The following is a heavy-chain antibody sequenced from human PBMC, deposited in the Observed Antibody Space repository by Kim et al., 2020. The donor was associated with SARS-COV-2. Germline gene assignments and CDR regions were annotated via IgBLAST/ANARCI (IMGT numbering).Heavy chain of an antibody. CDR2: VSYDGKVQ. CDR3: EKEALVRRSTWDDS. J-gene: IGHJ4*02. V-gene: IGHV3-30*18. Sequence: GGSLRLSCAASGFIFSNYGMHWLRQAPGKGLEWVAVVSYDGKVQYYGDSVKGRFTISRDNSKNTVYLQMNSLRVEDTAVYFCEKEALVRRSTWDDSWGQGTLVTVSS. CDR1: GFIFSNYG. D-gene: IGHD2-2*01.